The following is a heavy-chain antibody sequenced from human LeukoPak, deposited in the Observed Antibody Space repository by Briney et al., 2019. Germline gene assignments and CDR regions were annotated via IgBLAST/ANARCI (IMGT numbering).Heavy chain of an antibody. J-gene: IGHJ4*02. CDR1: GFTFSNAW. D-gene: IGHD3-22*01. Sequence: GGSLRLSCAASGFTFSNAWMNWVRQAPGKGLEWVGRIKSKTDGGTTDYAAPVKGRFTISRDDSKNTLYLQMNSLKTEDTAVYYCTTGYDSSGYYYLLDYWGQGTLVTVSS. CDR3: TTGYDSSGYYYLLDY. CDR2: IKSKTDGGTT. V-gene: IGHV3-15*07.